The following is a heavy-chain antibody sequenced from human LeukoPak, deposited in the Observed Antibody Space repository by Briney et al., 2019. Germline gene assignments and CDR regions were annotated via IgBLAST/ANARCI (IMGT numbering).Heavy chain of an antibody. CDR1: GGSISSYY. D-gene: IGHD3-22*01. Sequence: SETLSLTCTVPGGSISSYYWSWIRQPPGKGLEWIGYIYYSGSTNYNPSLKSRVTISVDTSKNQFSLKLSSVTAADTAVYYCARVKRITYYYDSSGYYYPSSFDYWGQGTLVTVSS. CDR2: IYYSGST. CDR3: ARVKRITYYYDSSGYYYPSSFDY. V-gene: IGHV4-59*01. J-gene: IGHJ4*02.